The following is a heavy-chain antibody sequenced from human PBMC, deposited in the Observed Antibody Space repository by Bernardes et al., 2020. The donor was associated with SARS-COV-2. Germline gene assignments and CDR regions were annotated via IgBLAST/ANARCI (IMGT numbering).Heavy chain of an antibody. J-gene: IGHJ4*02. V-gene: IGHV3-13*01. CDR3: VIRTTSFDF. CDR2: IGVPGDT. D-gene: IGHD2-21*01. Sequence: GGSLRLSCTASGFTFKNYAMHWVRQAAGKGLEWVSTIGVPGDTYYPHSVKGRFTISRDNAKNSLFLQMSSLTAGDTAVYYCVIRTTSFDFWGQGTLVTVSS. CDR1: GFTFKNYA.